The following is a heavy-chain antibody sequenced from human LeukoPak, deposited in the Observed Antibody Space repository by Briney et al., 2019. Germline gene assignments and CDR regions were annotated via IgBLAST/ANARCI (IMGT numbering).Heavy chain of an antibody. D-gene: IGHD4-23*01. V-gene: IGHV3-48*03. J-gene: IGHJ4*02. Sequence: GGSLRLSCAASGLTFSTYEMMRVPGSPGRGLERLSYGGATGTVTYYADSVKGRFTISRDNAQNSLFLQMNSLRDEDTAVYYCAVDPRYGGKRNGDYWGQGTLVTVSS. CDR1: GLTFSTYE. CDR2: GGATGTVT. CDR3: AVDPRYGGKRNGDY.